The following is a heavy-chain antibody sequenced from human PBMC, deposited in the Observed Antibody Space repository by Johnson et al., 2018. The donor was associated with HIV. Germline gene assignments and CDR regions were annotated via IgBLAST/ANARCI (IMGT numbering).Heavy chain of an antibody. CDR3: ARGGSRTTIFGVDINLGGFDI. Sequence: VQLVESGGGVVRPGGSLRLSCAASGFTFDDYGMSWVRKAPGKGLEWVSGINWNGGSTGYADSVKGRFTISRDNAKNSLYLQMNSLRAEDTALYYCARGGSRTTIFGVDINLGGFDIWGQGTRVTVSS. CDR1: GFTFDDYG. V-gene: IGHV3-20*04. J-gene: IGHJ3*02. D-gene: IGHD3-3*01. CDR2: INWNGGST.